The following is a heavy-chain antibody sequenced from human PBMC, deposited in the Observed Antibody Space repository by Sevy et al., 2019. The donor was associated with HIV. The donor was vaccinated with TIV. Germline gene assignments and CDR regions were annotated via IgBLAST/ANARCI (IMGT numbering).Heavy chain of an antibody. Sequence: GGSLRLSCAASGFTVSSNYMSWVRQAPGKGLEWDSVIYSGGSTYYADSVKGRFTISRDNSKNTLYLQMNSLRAEDTAVYYCAREPLPGIYYYGMDVWGQGTTVTVSS. CDR2: IYSGGST. V-gene: IGHV3-53*01. J-gene: IGHJ6*02. CDR1: GFTVSSNY. D-gene: IGHD2-2*01. CDR3: AREPLPGIYYYGMDV.